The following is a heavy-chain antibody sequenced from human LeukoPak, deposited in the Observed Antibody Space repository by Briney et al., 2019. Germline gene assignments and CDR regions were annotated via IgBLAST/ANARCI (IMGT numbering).Heavy chain of an antibody. CDR1: GFTFSTYS. J-gene: IGHJ4*02. CDR2: IRHDSSDI. CDR3: AKVYSSGWPKGYFDY. Sequence: SGGSLRLSCAVSGFTFSTYSMNWVRQAPGKGLEWISFIRHDSSDIYYADSVKGRFTISRDNARDSLYLQMNSLRAEDTAVYYCAKVYSSGWPKGYFDYWGQGTLVTVSS. D-gene: IGHD6-19*01. V-gene: IGHV3-48*01.